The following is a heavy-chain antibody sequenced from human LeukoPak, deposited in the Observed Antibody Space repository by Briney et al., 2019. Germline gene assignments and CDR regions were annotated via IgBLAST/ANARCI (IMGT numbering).Heavy chain of an antibody. CDR1: GGSINSYY. V-gene: IGHV4-59*01. J-gene: IGHJ4*02. CDR2: IYYGGST. Sequence: SETVSLTRTVSGGSINSYYWSWMRQPPGKGLVWIGYIYYGGSTNYNPSLKSRVTISVDTSKNQFSLKLSSLTSADTALSYCVRDRGSFVFEYSGQGTLVTVSS. D-gene: IGHD1-26*01. CDR3: VRDRGSFVFEY.